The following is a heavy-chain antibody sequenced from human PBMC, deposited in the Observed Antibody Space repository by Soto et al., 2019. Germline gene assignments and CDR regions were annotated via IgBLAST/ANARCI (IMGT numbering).Heavy chain of an antibody. CDR2: IYHSGST. CDR1: GGSISSSNW. V-gene: IGHV4-4*02. Sequence: QVQLQESGPGLVKPSGTLSLTCAVSGGSISSSNWWSWVRQPPGKGLEWIGEIYHSGSTNYNPSLNSRVTISLDKSKHQVALKLSSVTAADTAVYYCAREMAEWLANFDYWGQGTLVTVSS. D-gene: IGHD6-19*01. CDR3: AREMAEWLANFDY. J-gene: IGHJ4*02.